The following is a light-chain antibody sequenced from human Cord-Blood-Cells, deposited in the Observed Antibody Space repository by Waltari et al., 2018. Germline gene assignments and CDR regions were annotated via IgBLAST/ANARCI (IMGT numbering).Light chain of an antibody. CDR1: CSDVSGYNY. Sequence: QSSLTQPRSVPGSPGQSVTISCTGTCSDVSGYNYVSWYQQHPGKAPKLMIYDVSKRPSGVPDRFSGSKSGNTASLTISGLQAEDEADYYCCSYAGSFWVFGGGTKLTVL. CDR2: DVS. V-gene: IGLV2-11*01. J-gene: IGLJ3*02. CDR3: CSYAGSFWV.